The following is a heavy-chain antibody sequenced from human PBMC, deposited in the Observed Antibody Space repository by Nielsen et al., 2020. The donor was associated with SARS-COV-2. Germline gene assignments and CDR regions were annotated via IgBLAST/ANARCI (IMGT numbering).Heavy chain of an antibody. CDR1: GYTFTSYY. D-gene: IGHD3-22*01. Sequence: ASVKVSCKASGYTFTSYYMHWVRQAPGQGLEWMGLINPSGGSTSYAQKFQGRVTMTRDTSMSTVYMELSSLRSEDTAVYYCTREHFVGGLGIVVVINTILDYWGQGTLVTVSS. V-gene: IGHV1-46*01. CDR2: INPSGGST. J-gene: IGHJ4*02. CDR3: TREHFVGGLGIVVVINTILDY.